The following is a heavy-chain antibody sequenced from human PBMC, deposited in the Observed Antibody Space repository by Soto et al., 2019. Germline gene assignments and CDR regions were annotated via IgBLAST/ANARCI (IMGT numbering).Heavy chain of an antibody. D-gene: IGHD3-16*01. CDR2: IGGSGDGT. CDR3: AKDKGLRGSSYFGD. J-gene: IGHJ4*02. CDR1: GFSFNNYA. V-gene: IGHV3-23*01. Sequence: EVQLRQSGGGVVQPGGSLRLSCVASGFSFNNYAMTWVRQAPGKGLEWVSGIGGSGDGTYYADSVKDRFSVSRDKSTSTVHLQMSSLRVEDTAVYYFAKDKGLRGSSYFGDWGQGALVIVSS.